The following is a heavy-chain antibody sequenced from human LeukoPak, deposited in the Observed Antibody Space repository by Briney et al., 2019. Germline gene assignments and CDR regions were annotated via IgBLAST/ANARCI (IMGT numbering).Heavy chain of an antibody. D-gene: IGHD3-16*01. CDR2: IKPKSGGT. CDR3: ASAESHDYGET. Sequence: ASVKVSCKASGHTLTGYYLHWVRQAPGQGLEWMGWIKPKSGGTQFAQKFQGRVTMDRDTSLSTVYMELSGLGSGDTAIYYCASAESHDYGETWGQGTLVTVSS. J-gene: IGHJ4*02. V-gene: IGHV1-2*02. CDR1: GHTLTGYY.